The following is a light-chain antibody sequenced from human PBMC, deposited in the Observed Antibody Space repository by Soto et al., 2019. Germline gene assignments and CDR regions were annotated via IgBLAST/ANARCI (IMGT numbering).Light chain of an antibody. Sequence: QSVLTQPPSLSGTPGQSVTISCSGSSSNIEGNTVHWYQHLPGTAPKLLIYIDPNRPSGIPDRFSGSKSGTSASLAISGLQSEDEADYYCATWDDDLSAAVFGGGTQLTVL. J-gene: IGLJ7*01. CDR3: ATWDDDLSAAV. CDR1: SSNIEGNT. V-gene: IGLV1-44*01. CDR2: IDP.